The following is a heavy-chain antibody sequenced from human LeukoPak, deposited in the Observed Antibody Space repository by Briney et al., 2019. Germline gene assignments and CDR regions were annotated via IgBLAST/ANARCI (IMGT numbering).Heavy chain of an antibody. D-gene: IGHD6-6*01. V-gene: IGHV1-2*02. CDR3: LRDIAARGGYYGMDV. CDR2: INPNSGGT. CDR1: GYTFTGYY. Sequence: GASVKVSCKASGYTFTGYYMHWVRQAPGLGLEWMGWINPNSGGTNYAQKFQGRVTMTRDTSISTAYMELSRLRSDDTAVYYCLRDIAARGGYYGMDVWGQGTTVTVSS. J-gene: IGHJ6*02.